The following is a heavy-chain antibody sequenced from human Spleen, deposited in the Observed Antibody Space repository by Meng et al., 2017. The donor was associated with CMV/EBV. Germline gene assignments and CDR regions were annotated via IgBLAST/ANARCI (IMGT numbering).Heavy chain of an antibody. Sequence: YPFISYGISWVRQAPGKGLEWMGWISGYNGRTNYAQSFQGRLTLTTDTSTSTAYMELRNLRSDDTAVYYCALYYYDYSDSYYDWLDPWGQGTLVTVSS. CDR1: YPFISYG. CDR2: ISGYNGRT. CDR3: ALYYYDYSDSYYDWLDP. D-gene: IGHD3-22*01. V-gene: IGHV1-18*01. J-gene: IGHJ5*02.